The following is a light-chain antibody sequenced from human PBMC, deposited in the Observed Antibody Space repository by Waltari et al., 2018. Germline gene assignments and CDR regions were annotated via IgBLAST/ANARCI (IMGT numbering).Light chain of an antibody. CDR2: AAS. CDR3: QQTSSLLPIT. Sequence: DIELTQSPATLSLSVGDRATITCRASQSISTYLTWYQQKPGQAPKFLIYAASSLASGIPSRFSGSGSGTDFTLTISSLEPEDFAIYYCQQTSSLLPITFGGGTRVEIK. CDR1: QSISTY. J-gene: IGKJ4*01. V-gene: IGKV1-39*01.